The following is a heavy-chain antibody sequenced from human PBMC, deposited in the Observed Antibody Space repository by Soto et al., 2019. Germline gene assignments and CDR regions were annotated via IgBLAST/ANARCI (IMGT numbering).Heavy chain of an antibody. CDR2: ISGSGAIT. CDR1: GFTFKNYD. D-gene: IGHD3-10*01. J-gene: IGHJ4*02. Sequence: EVQLLESGGGLVQPGGSLRLSCVASGFTFKNYDMRWVRQAPGKGLEWVSGISGSGAITYYADSVRGRFTISRDNSKNTLYLQLNGLRAEDTDIYYCAKDRQFRSYYESAGHYNNWGQGTLVTVAS. V-gene: IGHV3-23*01. CDR3: AKDRQFRSYYESAGHYNN.